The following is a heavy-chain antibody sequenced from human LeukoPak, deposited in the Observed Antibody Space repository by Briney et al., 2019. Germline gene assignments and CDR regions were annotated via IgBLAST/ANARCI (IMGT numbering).Heavy chain of an antibody. CDR1: GGSISSYY. CDR2: IYYSGST. V-gene: IGHV4-59*01. Sequence: PSETLSLTCTVSGGSISSYYWSWIRQPPGKGLEWIGYIYYSGSTNYNLSLKSRVTISLHTSKNQFSLKLSSVTAADTAVYYCARLGTTGYYYYMDVWGKGTTVTV. D-gene: IGHD1-1*01. CDR3: ARLGTTGYYYYMDV. J-gene: IGHJ6*03.